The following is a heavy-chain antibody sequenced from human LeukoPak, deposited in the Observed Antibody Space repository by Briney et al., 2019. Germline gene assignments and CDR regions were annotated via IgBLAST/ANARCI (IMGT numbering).Heavy chain of an antibody. V-gene: IGHV1-2*02. D-gene: IGHD1-26*01. Sequence: ASVKVSCKASGGTFSSYAISWVRQAPGQGLEWMGWINPNSGGTNYAQKFQGRVTMTRDTSISTAYMELSRLRSDDTAVYYCAREELRSTTPWGQGTLVTVSS. CDR2: INPNSGGT. CDR3: AREELRSTTP. J-gene: IGHJ5*02. CDR1: GGTFSSYA.